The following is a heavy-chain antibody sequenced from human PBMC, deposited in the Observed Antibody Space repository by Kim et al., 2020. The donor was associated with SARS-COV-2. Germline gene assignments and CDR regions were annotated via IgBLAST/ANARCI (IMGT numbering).Heavy chain of an antibody. V-gene: IGHV4-39*01. Sequence: YNPALKIRVTISADMSENQVSLRLSSVRAADSAVYYCARQIGVCQWSFDNWGQGTLVTVSS. CDR3: ARQIGVCQWSFDN. J-gene: IGHJ4*02. D-gene: IGHD2-15*01.